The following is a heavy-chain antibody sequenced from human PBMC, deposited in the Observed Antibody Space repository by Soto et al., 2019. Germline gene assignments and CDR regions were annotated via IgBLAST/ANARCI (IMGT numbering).Heavy chain of an antibody. V-gene: IGHV4-59*01. CDR3: ARDLWAYCGPDCYPLDV. Sequence: QVRLQESGPGLVKPSETLSLTCTVSGGSISSYYWSWIRQPPGKGLEWIGYMYNTGSTIYNPSLTRRVTISVDXSXNXXSLKLNSVTAADTAVYYCARDLWAYCGPDCYPLDVWGPGTTVTVSS. CDR2: MYNTGST. CDR1: GGSISSYY. J-gene: IGHJ6*02. D-gene: IGHD2-21*02.